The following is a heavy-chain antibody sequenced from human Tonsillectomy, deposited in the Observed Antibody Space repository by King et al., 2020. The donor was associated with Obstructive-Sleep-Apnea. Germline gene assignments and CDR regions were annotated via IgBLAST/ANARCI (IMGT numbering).Heavy chain of an antibody. J-gene: IGHJ4*02. D-gene: IGHD4-17*01. CDR2: ISSSSSTI. CDR1: GFTFSSYS. V-gene: IGHV3-48*01. Sequence: QLVQSGGGLVQPGGSLRLSCAASGFTFSSYSMNWVRQAPGKGLEWVSYISSSSSTIYYADSVKGRFTVSRDNAKNSLYLQMNSLRAEDTAVYYCAREGVYGDYDYFDYWGQGTLVTVSS. CDR3: AREGVYGDYDYFDY.